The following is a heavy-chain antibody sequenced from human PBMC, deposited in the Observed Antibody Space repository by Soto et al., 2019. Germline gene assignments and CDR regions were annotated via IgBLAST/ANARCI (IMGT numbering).Heavy chain of an antibody. D-gene: IGHD6-13*01. CDR1: GCSISSGDYY. V-gene: IGHV4-30-4*01. CDR3: ARERPDGSRLDP. Sequence: QVQLQESGPGLVKPSQTLSLTCTVSGCSISSGDYYWSWIRQPPGIGLEWIGYIYYSGSTYYNPYLKGRVTISVDTSKNQLALQLSSVTAADTAVYYCARERPDGSRLDPWGQGTLVTVSS. J-gene: IGHJ5*02. CDR2: IYYSGST.